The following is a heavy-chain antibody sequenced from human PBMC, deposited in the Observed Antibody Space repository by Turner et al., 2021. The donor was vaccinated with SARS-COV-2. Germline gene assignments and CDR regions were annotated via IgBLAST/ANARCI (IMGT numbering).Heavy chain of an antibody. CDR3: AKGKGDFWSGFFKWYFFDQ. J-gene: IGHJ4*02. CDR2: IASDGMDE. Sequence: QVLLEESGGAVVQPGTSLRLAWAVSAGTLGRHGMHWVRQAPGKGLEWVAAIASDGMDEKYTNSVEGRFTISRDNSKNTLYLQMSSLIVEDTAVYYCAKGKGDFWSGFFKWYFFDQWGQGTLVTVSS. D-gene: IGHD3-3*01. CDR1: AGTLGRHG. V-gene: IGHV3-30*18.